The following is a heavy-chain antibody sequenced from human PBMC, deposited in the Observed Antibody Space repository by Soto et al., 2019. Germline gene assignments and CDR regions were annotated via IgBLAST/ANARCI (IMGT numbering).Heavy chain of an antibody. V-gene: IGHV4-39*01. CDR3: ATADGFGVVTPFFEY. CDR2: SYYRGST. Sequence: QLQLQESGPGQVKPSETLALTCTVSGGSISSRSLYWGWIRQSPGKHLEWIGSSYYRGSTHYNPSLKTRVTISVDTSKNQVSLKVYSVTAADTAVYYCATADGFGVVTPFFEYWGQGILVTVSS. J-gene: IGHJ4*02. D-gene: IGHD3-3*01. CDR1: GGSISSRSLY.